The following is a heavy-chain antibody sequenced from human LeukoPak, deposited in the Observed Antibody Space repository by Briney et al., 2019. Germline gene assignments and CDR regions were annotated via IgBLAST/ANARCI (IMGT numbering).Heavy chain of an antibody. CDR2: INHSGST. J-gene: IGHJ3*02. Sequence: SETLSLTCAVYGGSFNGYYWSWIRQPPGKGLEWIGEINHSGSTNYNPSLKSRVSISVDTSKNQFSLKLSAVTAADTAMYYCARLPFYYDTRGYPGGAFDIWGQGTMVTVSS. CDR1: GGSFNGYY. CDR3: ARLPFYYDTRGYPGGAFDI. V-gene: IGHV4-34*01. D-gene: IGHD3-22*01.